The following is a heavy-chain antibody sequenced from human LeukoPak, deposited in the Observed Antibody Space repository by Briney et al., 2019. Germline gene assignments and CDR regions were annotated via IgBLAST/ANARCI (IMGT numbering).Heavy chain of an antibody. CDR3: ARRRKAYDSSGYYLYYFDY. CDR2: IDPSDSYT. Sequence: GESLKISCKGSGYSFTSYWISWVRQTPGKGLEWMGRIDPSDSYTNYSPSFQGHVTISADKSISTAYLQWSSLKASDTAMYYCARRRKAYDSSGYYLYYFDYWGQGTLVTVSS. V-gene: IGHV5-10-1*01. D-gene: IGHD3-22*01. CDR1: GYSFTSYW. J-gene: IGHJ4*02.